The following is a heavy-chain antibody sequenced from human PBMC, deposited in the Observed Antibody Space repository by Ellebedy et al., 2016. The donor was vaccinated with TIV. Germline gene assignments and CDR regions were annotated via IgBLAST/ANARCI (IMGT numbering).Heavy chain of an antibody. D-gene: IGHD1-14*01. V-gene: IGHV3-23*01. Sequence: GESLKISCAASGFTFSSSAMSWVRQAPGKGLEWVSGFGVSGDTTYYADSVKGRFTISRDNSRNTLYLQTNSLRAEDTAIYYCAKGRSGTYIHHAFDYWGQGTLVTVSS. CDR2: FGVSGDTT. J-gene: IGHJ4*02. CDR1: GFTFSSSA. CDR3: AKGRSGTYIHHAFDY.